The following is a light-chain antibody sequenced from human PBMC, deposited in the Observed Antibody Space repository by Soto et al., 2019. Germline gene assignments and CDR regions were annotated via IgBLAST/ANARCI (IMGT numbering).Light chain of an antibody. Sequence: QSALTQPASVSGSPGQSITISCTGTSSDVGYYNYVSWYQHHPGKAPKLIIYEVSNRPSGVSNRFSGSKSGNTASLTISGLQDEDEADYYCSSYTTSSTQVFGGGTQLTVL. J-gene: IGLJ2*01. CDR2: EVS. CDR1: SSDVGYYNY. CDR3: SSYTTSSTQV. V-gene: IGLV2-14*01.